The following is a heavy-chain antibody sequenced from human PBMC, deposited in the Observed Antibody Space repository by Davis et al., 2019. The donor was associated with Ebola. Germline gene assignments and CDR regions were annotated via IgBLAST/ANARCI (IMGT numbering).Heavy chain of an antibody. CDR2: ISGSGGST. CDR3: AKGAWELLPPAAFDI. J-gene: IGHJ3*02. Sequence: GESLKISCAASGFTFSSYAMSWVRQAPGKGLEWVSAISGSGGSTYYADSVKGRFTISRDNSKNTLYLQMNSLGAEDTAVYYCAKGAWELLPPAAFDIWGQGTMVTVSS. D-gene: IGHD1-26*01. V-gene: IGHV3-23*01. CDR1: GFTFSSYA.